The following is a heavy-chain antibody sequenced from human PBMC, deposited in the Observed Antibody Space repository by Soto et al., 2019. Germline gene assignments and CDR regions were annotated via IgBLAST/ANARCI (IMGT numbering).Heavy chain of an antibody. CDR3: AKASGVDIVANYYYYGMDV. V-gene: IGHV3-23*01. CDR2: ISGSGGST. D-gene: IGHD5-12*01. CDR1: GFTFSSYA. J-gene: IGHJ6*02. Sequence: PGGSLRLSCAASGFTFSSYAMSWVRQAPGKGLEWVSAISGSGGSTYYADSVKGRFTISRDNSKNTLYLQMNSLRAEDTAVYYCAKASGVDIVANYYYYGMDVWGQGTTVTVSS.